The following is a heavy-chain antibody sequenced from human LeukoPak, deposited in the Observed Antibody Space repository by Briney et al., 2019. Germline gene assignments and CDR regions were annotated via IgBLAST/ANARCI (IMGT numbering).Heavy chain of an antibody. Sequence: GASVKVSCKVSGYTLTELSVHWVRQAPGKGLEWMGGFDPEEGEKIYAQKFQGRVTTTEDTSTDTAYMELSSLRSEDTAVYCVTGIWQQLANTGNYWGQGTLVTVSS. CDR3: TGIWQQLANTGNY. CDR2: FDPEEGEK. V-gene: IGHV1-24*01. CDR1: GYTLTELS. J-gene: IGHJ4*02. D-gene: IGHD6-13*01.